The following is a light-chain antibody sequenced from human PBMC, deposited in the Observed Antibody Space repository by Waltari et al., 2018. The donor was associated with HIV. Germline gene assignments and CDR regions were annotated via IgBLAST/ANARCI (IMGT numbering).Light chain of an antibody. V-gene: IGLV1-44*01. Sequence: GQRVTISCSGSSSNIGSNAVNWYQQLPRTAPKLLIYTNNQRPSGVPDRFSGSKSGTSASLAISGLQSEDEADYYCAAWDDSLDGVVFGGGTKLTVL. CDR3: AAWDDSLDGVV. J-gene: IGLJ2*01. CDR2: TNN. CDR1: SSNIGSNA.